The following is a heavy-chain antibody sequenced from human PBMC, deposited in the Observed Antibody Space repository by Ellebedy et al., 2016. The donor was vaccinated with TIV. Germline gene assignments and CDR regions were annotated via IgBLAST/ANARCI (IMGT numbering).Heavy chain of an antibody. CDR1: GFTFSNAW. D-gene: IGHD3-9*01. CDR2: IKSETDGGTS. J-gene: IGHJ6*02. CDR3: TTDIYFPYFYGTDV. Sequence: GESLKISCVASGFTFSNAWMSWVRQAPGKGLEWVGRIKSETDGGTSDYAAPVEGRFTISRDDSKDTLYLHMNSLTTEDTAVYYCTTDIYFPYFYGTDVWGQGTTVAVSS. V-gene: IGHV3-15*01.